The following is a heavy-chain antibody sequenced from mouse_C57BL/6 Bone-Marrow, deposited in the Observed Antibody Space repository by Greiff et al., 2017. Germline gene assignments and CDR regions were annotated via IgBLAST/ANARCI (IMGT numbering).Heavy chain of an antibody. CDR1: GFTFSDYG. Sequence: DVKLVESGGGLVKPGGSLKLSCAASGFTFSDYGMHWVRQAPEKGLEWVAYISSGSSTIYYADTVKGRFTISRDNAKNTLFLQMTSLRSEDTAMYYCARRPGYAMDYWGQGTSGTVSS. D-gene: IGHD2-12*01. J-gene: IGHJ4*01. CDR3: ARRPGYAMDY. CDR2: ISSGSSTI. V-gene: IGHV5-17*01.